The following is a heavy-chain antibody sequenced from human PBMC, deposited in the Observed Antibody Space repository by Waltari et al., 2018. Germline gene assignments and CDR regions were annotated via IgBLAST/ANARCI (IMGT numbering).Heavy chain of an antibody. V-gene: IGHV1-2*02. CDR1: GYTFTGYY. D-gene: IGHD2-2*01. CDR3: ARDHCSSTSCPHPYYYYYMDV. J-gene: IGHJ6*03. CDR2: INPNSGGT. Sequence: QVQLVQSGAEVKKPGASVKVSCKASGYTFTGYYMHWVRQAPGQGLDWMGWINPNSGGTNYAQKFQGRVTMTRDTSISTAYMGLSRLRSDDTAVYYCARDHCSSTSCPHPYYYYYMDVWGKGTTVTISS.